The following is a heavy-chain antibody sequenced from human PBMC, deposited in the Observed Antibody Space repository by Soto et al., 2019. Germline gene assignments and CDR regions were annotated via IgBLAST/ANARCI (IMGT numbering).Heavy chain of an antibody. V-gene: IGHV4-30-4*01. CDR3: ARGRYCLTGRCFPNWFDS. CDR1: GDSISTVDYF. Sequence: PSETLSLTCSVSGDSISTVDYFWAWIRQPPGQALEYIGYIYKSTTTYYNPSFESRVAISLDTSKSQFSLNVTSVTAADTAVYFCARGRYCLTGRCFPNWFDSWGQGTLVIVSS. D-gene: IGHD2-15*01. CDR2: IYKSTTT. J-gene: IGHJ5*01.